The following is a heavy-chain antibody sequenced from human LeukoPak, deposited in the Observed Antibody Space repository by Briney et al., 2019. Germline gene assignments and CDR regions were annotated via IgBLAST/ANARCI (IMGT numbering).Heavy chain of an antibody. Sequence: GASVKVSCKASGYKFTDDYMHWVRHAPGQGLEFIGWINPDSGFTNYAQKFKGRVTMTRDTSISTAYLEVRSLTSDDTAVYYCAPTAEAYTSWWKVWGQGTLVTVSS. D-gene: IGHD3-16*01. CDR3: APTAEAYTSWWKV. J-gene: IGHJ4*02. CDR2: INPDSGFT. CDR1: GYKFTDDY. V-gene: IGHV1-2*02.